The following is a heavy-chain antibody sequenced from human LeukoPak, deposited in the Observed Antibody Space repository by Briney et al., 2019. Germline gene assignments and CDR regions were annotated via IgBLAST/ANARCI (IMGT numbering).Heavy chain of an antibody. Sequence: ASVKVSCKASGCTFTGYYMHWVRQAPGQGLEWMGWINPNSGGTNYAQKFQGRVTMTRDTSISTAYMELSRLRSDDTAVYYCASLPYSSGWFDYWGQGTLVTVSS. CDR2: INPNSGGT. CDR1: GCTFTGYY. J-gene: IGHJ4*02. D-gene: IGHD6-19*01. V-gene: IGHV1-2*02. CDR3: ASLPYSSGWFDY.